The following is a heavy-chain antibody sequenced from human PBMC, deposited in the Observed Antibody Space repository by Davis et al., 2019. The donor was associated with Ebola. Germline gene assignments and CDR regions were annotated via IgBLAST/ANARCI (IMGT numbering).Heavy chain of an antibody. V-gene: IGHV3-23*01. CDR1: GFDFSCCA. J-gene: IGHJ4*02. Sequence: PGGSLRLSCAGSGFDFSCCAMNWVRQAPGKGLEWVSGIGSSSNGRHYADSVRGRFSVSRDNSKNTLFLEMNSLRVDDTAIYFCLGDPNWAFGYWGQGTLVTVSS. D-gene: IGHD3-16*01. CDR2: IGSSSNGR. CDR3: LGDPNWAFGY.